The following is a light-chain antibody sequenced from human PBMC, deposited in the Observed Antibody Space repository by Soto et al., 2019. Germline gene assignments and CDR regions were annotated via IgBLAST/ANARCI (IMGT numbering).Light chain of an antibody. J-gene: IGKJ1*01. V-gene: IGKV1-5*01. CDR3: QQYKSYST. CDR2: DAS. CDR1: QSISSW. Sequence: DIQMTQSPSTLSASVGDRVTITCRAGQSISSWLAWYQQKPGKATKLLIYDASSLASGVPSRFSGSGSGKDFTLTISSLQPDDFATYYCQQYKSYSTFGQGTKVDIK.